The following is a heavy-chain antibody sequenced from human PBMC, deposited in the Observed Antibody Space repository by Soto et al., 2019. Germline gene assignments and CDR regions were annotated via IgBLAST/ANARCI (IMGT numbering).Heavy chain of an antibody. CDR2: INSDGSST. Sequence: GGSLRLSCAASGFTFSSYWTHWVRQAPGKGVVWVSRINSDGSSTSYADSVKGRFTISRDNAKNTLYLQMNSLRAEDTAVYYCASCFSHYYDSSGLTRHREYYGMDVWGQGTTVTVSS. CDR3: ASCFSHYYDSSGLTRHREYYGMDV. CDR1: GFTFSSYW. J-gene: IGHJ6*02. V-gene: IGHV3-74*01. D-gene: IGHD3-22*01.